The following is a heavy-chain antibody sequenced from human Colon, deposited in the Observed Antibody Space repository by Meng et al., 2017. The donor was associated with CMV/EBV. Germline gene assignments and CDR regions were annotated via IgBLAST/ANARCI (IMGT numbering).Heavy chain of an antibody. CDR1: GFSLSSSGVG. CDR2: IYWDDDK. J-gene: IGHJ4*02. V-gene: IGHV2-5*02. D-gene: IGHD3-3*01. Sequence: QITLKESGPTLVKPTQTLTVTCTFSGFSLSSSGVGVGWIRQPPGKALEWLALIYWDDDKTYNPSLKSRLTITKDTSKNQVVLTLTNMDPVDTATYYCAHSDFWSGYTIYYFNYWGQGTLVTVSS. CDR3: AHSDFWSGYTIYYFNY.